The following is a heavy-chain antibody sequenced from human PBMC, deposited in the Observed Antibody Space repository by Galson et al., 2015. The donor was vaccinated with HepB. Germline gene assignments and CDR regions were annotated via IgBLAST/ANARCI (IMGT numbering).Heavy chain of an antibody. J-gene: IGHJ4*02. Sequence: SLRLSCAASGFIFSDYPMTWVRQAPGEGLEWVSAISRSGETTYYADSVKGRFTISRDNSKNTVYLQTNILRAADTAIYYCAKEVTNIRNGNTVTVGFDYWGQGTLVTVSS. CDR3: AKEVTNIRNGNTVTVGFDY. D-gene: IGHD2/OR15-2a*01. CDR2: ISRSGETT. V-gene: IGHV3-23*01. CDR1: GFIFSDYP.